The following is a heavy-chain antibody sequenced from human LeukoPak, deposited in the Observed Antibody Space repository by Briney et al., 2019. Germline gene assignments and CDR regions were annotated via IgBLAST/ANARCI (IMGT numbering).Heavy chain of an antibody. CDR2: IYYSGST. Sequence: PSETLSLTCTVSGGSISSYYWSWIRQPPGQGLEWIGYIYYSGSTNYNPSLKSRVTISVDTSKNQFSLKLNSVTAADTAVYYCARDQFGAHNFHHYYYMDVWGKGTTVTVSS. CDR1: GGSISSYY. CDR3: ARDQFGAHNFHHYYYMDV. D-gene: IGHD1-20*01. J-gene: IGHJ6*03. V-gene: IGHV4-59*01.